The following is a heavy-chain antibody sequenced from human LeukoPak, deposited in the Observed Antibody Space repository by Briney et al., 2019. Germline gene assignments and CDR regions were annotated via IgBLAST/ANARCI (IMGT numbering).Heavy chain of an antibody. D-gene: IGHD6-19*01. Sequence: GGSLRLSCAASGFTFSSYSMNWVRQAPGKGLEWVSSISSSSSYIYYADSVKGRFTISRDNAKNSLYLQMNSLRAEDTAVYYCARVFSSGWYYFDYWGQGTLVTVSS. V-gene: IGHV3-21*01. CDR1: GFTFSSYS. J-gene: IGHJ4*02. CDR3: ARVFSSGWYYFDY. CDR2: ISSSSSYI.